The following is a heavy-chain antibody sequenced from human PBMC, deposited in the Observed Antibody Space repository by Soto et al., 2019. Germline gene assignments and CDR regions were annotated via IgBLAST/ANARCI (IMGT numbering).Heavy chain of an antibody. Sequence: QVPLVQSGAEVKKPGASVKVSCKASGYTFTGYYMHWVRQAPGQGLEWMGWINPNSGGTNYAQKFQGWVTMTRDTSISTAYMELSRLRSDDTAVYYCARQTRQGNNYYGSGSLGMDVWGQGTTVTVSS. V-gene: IGHV1-2*04. CDR2: INPNSGGT. D-gene: IGHD3-10*01. CDR3: ARQTRQGNNYYGSGSLGMDV. J-gene: IGHJ6*02. CDR1: GYTFTGYY.